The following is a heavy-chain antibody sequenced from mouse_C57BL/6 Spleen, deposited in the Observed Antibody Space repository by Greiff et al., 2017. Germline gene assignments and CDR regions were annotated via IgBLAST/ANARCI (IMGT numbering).Heavy chain of an antibody. CDR3: AMGGYLHYYAMDY. V-gene: IGHV5-17*01. Sequence: VKLMESGGGLVKPGGSLKLSCAASGFTFSDYGMHWVRQAPEKGLEWVAYISSGSSTIYYADTVKGRFTISRDNATNTLFLQMTSLRSYDTAMYYCAMGGYLHYYAMDYWGQGTSVTVSS. D-gene: IGHD2-2*01. J-gene: IGHJ4*01. CDR2: ISSGSSTI. CDR1: GFTFSDYG.